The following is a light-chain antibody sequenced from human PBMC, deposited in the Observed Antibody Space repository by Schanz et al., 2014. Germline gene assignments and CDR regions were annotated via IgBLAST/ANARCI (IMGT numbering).Light chain of an antibody. CDR1: SSDVGAYDY. CDR2: DVG. J-gene: IGLJ1*01. V-gene: IGLV2-11*01. CDR3: CSYAGSYTYV. Sequence: QSALTQPASVSGSPGQSITISCTGTSSDVGAYDYVSWYQHHPAKAPKLLIYDVGDRPSGVPDRFSGSKSGNTASLTISGLQAEDEGDYYCCSYAGSYTYVFGTGTKLTVL.